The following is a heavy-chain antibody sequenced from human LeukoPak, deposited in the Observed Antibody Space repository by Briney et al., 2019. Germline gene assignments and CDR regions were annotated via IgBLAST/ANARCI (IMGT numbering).Heavy chain of an antibody. V-gene: IGHV3-11*04. Sequence: PGGSLRLSCAASGFTFSDYCMGWTRQAPGKGLEWLSYITSSGLNMYYADSVKGRFTISRDNAKNSLYLQMISLRAEDTAVYYCAKSSYYDSSGYGYFDYWGQGTLVTVSS. CDR2: ITSSGLNM. CDR1: GFTFSDYC. D-gene: IGHD3-22*01. J-gene: IGHJ4*02. CDR3: AKSSYYDSSGYGYFDY.